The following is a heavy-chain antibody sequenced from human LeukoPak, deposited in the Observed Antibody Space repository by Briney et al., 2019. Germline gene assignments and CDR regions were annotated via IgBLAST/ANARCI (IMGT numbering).Heavy chain of an antibody. CDR2: INHSGST. Sequence: PSETLSLTCAVYGGSFSGYYWSWIRQPLGKGLEWIGEINHSGSTNYNPSLKSRVTISVDTSKNQFSLKLSSVTAADTAVYYCARGFYYGSGTHARAFDIWAKGQWSPSLQ. V-gene: IGHV4-34*01. CDR3: ARGFYYGSGTHARAFDI. CDR1: GGSFSGYY. D-gene: IGHD3-10*01. J-gene: IGHJ3*02.